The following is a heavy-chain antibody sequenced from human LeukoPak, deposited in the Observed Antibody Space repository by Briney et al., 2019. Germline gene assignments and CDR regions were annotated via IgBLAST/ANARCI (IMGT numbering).Heavy chain of an antibody. CDR3: ARAPYDILTGYSPYYFDY. V-gene: IGHV3-21*06. CDR1: GFTFSSYN. CDR2: ISSSSTYI. J-gene: IGHJ4*02. Sequence: KAGGSLRLSCAASGFTFSSYNMNWVRQAPGKGLEWVSSISSSSTYIYYADSVKGRFTISRDNAKNSLYLQMNSLRAEDTAVYYCARAPYDILTGYSPYYFDYWGQGTLVTVSP. D-gene: IGHD3-9*01.